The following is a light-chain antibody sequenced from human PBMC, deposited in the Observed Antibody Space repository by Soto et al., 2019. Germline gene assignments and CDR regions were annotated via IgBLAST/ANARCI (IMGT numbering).Light chain of an antibody. CDR3: ETWYSNTHKV. CDR1: SGHSTYI. V-gene: IGLV4-60*02. CDR2: LDRSGRY. J-gene: IGLJ3*02. Sequence: QPVLTQSSSASASLGSSAKLTCILSSGHSTYIIAWHQQQPGKAPRFLMTLDRSGRYNRGSGVPDRFSGSSSGADRYLTISNLQFEDEGDYYCETWYSNTHKVFGGGTKVTVL.